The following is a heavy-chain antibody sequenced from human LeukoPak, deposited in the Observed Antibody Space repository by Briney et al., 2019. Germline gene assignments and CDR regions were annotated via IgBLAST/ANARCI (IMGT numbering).Heavy chain of an antibody. CDR1: GGSISDYS. D-gene: IGHD6-6*01. CDR2: IYYSGSA. J-gene: IGHJ4*02. CDR3: ARVVAARDIDY. V-gene: IGHV4-59*01. Sequence: SETLSLTCTVSGGSISDYSWSWIRQPPGKGLEWIGNIYYSGSANHNPSLKSRVTISRDTSKNQFSLKLTSVTTADTAVYYCARVVAARDIDYWGQGTLVTVSS.